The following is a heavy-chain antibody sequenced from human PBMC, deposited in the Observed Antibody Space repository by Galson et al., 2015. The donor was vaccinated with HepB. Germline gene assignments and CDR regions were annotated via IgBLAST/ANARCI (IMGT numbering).Heavy chain of an antibody. D-gene: IGHD6-19*01. CDR2: ISAYNGNT. V-gene: IGHV1-18*04. J-gene: IGHJ4*02. CDR3: ARVEEYVAGAPFDY. CDR1: GYTFTRYG. Sequence: SVKVSCKASGYTFTRYGISWVRQAPGQGLEWMGWISAYNGNTNYAQKLQGRVTMTTDTSTSTAYMELRSLRSDDTAVYYCARVEEYVAGAPFDYWGQGTLVTVSS.